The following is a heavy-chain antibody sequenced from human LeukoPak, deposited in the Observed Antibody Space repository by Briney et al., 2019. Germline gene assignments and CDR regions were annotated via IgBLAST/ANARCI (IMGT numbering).Heavy chain of an antibody. CDR3: ARASVVAGSGLDY. V-gene: IGHV4-34*01. CDR1: GGSFSGYY. CDR2: INHSGST. D-gene: IGHD6-19*01. Sequence: PSETLSLTCAVYGGSFSGYYWSWIRQPPGKGLEWIGEINHSGSTNYNPSLKSRVTISVDTSKNQFSLKLSSVTAADTAVYYCARASVVAGSGLDYWGQGTLVTVSS. J-gene: IGHJ4*02.